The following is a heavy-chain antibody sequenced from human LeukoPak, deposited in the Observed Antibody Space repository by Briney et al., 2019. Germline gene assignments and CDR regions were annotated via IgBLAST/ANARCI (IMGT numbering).Heavy chain of an antibody. J-gene: IGHJ4*02. Sequence: PGGSLRLSCAASGFTFSSYAMSWVRQAPGKGLEWVSAISGSGGSTYYADSVKGRFTISRDNSKNTLYLQMNSLRAEDTAVYYCAKDSGYDYVWGSYRSGINYYFDYWGQGTLVTVSS. CDR2: ISGSGGST. V-gene: IGHV3-23*01. CDR3: AKDSGYDYVWGSYRSGINYYFDY. D-gene: IGHD3-16*02. CDR1: GFTFSSYA.